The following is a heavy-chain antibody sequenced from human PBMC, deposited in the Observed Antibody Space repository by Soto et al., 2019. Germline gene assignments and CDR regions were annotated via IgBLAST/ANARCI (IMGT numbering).Heavy chain of an antibody. D-gene: IGHD6-19*01. CDR3: VRVRMDSSGWFDP. CDR1: GFTFSSYW. Sequence: PGGSLRLSCAASGFTFSSYWMHWVRQVPGMGPVWVSRINSDGSSTSYADSVRGRFTISRDNAKNTLYLQMNSMRAEDTAVYYCVRVRMDSSGWFDPWGQGTLVTVSS. CDR2: INSDGSST. J-gene: IGHJ5*02. V-gene: IGHV3-74*01.